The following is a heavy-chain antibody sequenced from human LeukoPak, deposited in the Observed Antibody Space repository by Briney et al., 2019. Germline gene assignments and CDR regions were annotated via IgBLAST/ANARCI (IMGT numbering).Heavy chain of an antibody. D-gene: IGHD5-12*01. V-gene: IGHV3-66*02. CDR1: GFTVSSNY. CDR3: ARSRGYDRFDY. CDR2: IYSGGST. Sequence: PGGSLRLSCAASGFTVSSNYMSWVRQAPGKGLEWVSVIYSGGSTYYADSVKGRFTISRDNSKNTLYLQMNSLRAEDTAVYYCARSRGYDRFDYWGQGTLVTVSS. J-gene: IGHJ4*02.